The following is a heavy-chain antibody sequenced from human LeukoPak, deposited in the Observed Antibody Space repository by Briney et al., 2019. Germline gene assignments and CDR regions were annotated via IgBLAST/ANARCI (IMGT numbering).Heavy chain of an antibody. Sequence: ASVKVSCKASGGTFSSYAISWVRQAPGQGLEWMGGIIPIFGTANYAQKFQGRVTITTDESTSTAYMELSSLRSEDTAVYYCASSPRSRRRGYSNYGRIFDYWGQGTLVTVSS. J-gene: IGHJ4*02. D-gene: IGHD4-11*01. CDR3: ASSPRSRRRGYSNYGRIFDY. V-gene: IGHV1-69*05. CDR1: GGTFSSYA. CDR2: IIPIFGTA.